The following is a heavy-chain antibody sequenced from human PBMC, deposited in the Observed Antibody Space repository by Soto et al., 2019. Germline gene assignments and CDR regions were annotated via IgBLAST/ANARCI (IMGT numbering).Heavy chain of an antibody. CDR2: IYYSGST. V-gene: IGHV4-59*08. CDR1: GGSISSYY. J-gene: IGHJ6*02. Sequence: PSETLSLTCTVSGGSISSYYWSWIRQPPGKGLEWIGYIYYSGSTNYNPSLKSRVTISVDTSKNQFSLKLSSVTAADTAVYYCASGALRFLEISYGMDVWGQGTTVTVSS. CDR3: ASGALRFLEISYGMDV. D-gene: IGHD3-3*01.